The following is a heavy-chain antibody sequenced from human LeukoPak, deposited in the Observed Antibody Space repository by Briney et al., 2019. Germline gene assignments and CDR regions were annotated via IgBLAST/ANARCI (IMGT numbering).Heavy chain of an antibody. CDR3: ARQVSSIIARPFDY. V-gene: IGHV4-39*01. D-gene: IGHD6-6*01. J-gene: IGHJ4*02. Sequence: SETLSLTCTVSGGSTSSSNYIWGWIRQPPGEGLEWIGSIHYSGSTYYNPSLKSRVTISVDTSKNLLALKLSSVTAADTAVYCCARQVSSIIARPFDYWGQGTQVTVSS. CDR2: IHYSGST. CDR1: GGSTSSSNYI.